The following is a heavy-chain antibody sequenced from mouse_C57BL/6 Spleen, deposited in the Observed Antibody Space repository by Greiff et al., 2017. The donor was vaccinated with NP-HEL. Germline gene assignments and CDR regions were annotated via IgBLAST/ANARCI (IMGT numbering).Heavy chain of an antibody. CDR1: GFTFTDYY. J-gene: IGHJ1*03. Sequence: EVQGVESGGGLVQPGGSLSLSCAASGFTFTDYYMSWVRQPPGKALEWLGFIRNKANGYTTEYSASVKGRFTISRDNSQSILYLQMNALRAEDSATYYCARDTTTVVARYFDVWGTGTTVTVSS. CDR2: IRNKANGYTT. D-gene: IGHD1-1*01. V-gene: IGHV7-3*01. CDR3: ARDTTTVVARYFDV.